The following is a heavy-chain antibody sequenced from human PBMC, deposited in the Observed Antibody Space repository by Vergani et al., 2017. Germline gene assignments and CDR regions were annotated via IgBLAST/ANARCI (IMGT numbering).Heavy chain of an antibody. J-gene: IGHJ6*02. CDR3: ARGDPYSSGWWSGYYYYGMDV. CDR2: IYYSGST. CDR1: GGSISSYY. D-gene: IGHD6-19*01. Sequence: QVQLQESGPGLVKPSQTLSLTCTVSGGSISSYYWSWIRQPPGTGLEWIGYIYYSGSTNYNPSLKSRVTISVDTSKNQFSLKLSSVTAADTAVYYCARGDPYSSGWWSGYYYYGMDVWGQGTTVTVSS. V-gene: IGHV4-59*01.